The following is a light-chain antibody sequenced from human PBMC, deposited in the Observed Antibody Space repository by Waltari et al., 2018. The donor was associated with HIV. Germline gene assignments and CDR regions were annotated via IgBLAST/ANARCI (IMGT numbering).Light chain of an antibody. CDR3: LQSYSFPYT. J-gene: IGKJ2*01. CDR2: TAS. CDR1: QDIGSD. Sequence: ATQMTQSPTSLPASVGDRVTISCRAGQDIGSDLNWYQQKPGKAPELLIYTASILQSGVPSRFSGGGSGTDFTLTINSLQPEDFATYYCLQSYSFPYTFGQGTQLDIK. V-gene: IGKV1-6*01.